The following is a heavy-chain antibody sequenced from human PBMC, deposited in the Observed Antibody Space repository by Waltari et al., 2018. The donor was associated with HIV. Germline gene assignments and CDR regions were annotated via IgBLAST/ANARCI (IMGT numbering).Heavy chain of an antibody. Sequence: QVQLVQSGAEVKKPGASVKVSCKASGYTFTSYAMHWVRQAPGQRLEWMGWINAGNGNTKYSQKFQGRVTITRDTSASTAYMELSSLRSEDTAVYYCARSGRTNYYDSSGEADWFDPWGQGTLVTVSS. CDR2: INAGNGNT. D-gene: IGHD3-22*01. V-gene: IGHV1-3*01. CDR1: GYTFTSYA. CDR3: ARSGRTNYYDSSGEADWFDP. J-gene: IGHJ5*02.